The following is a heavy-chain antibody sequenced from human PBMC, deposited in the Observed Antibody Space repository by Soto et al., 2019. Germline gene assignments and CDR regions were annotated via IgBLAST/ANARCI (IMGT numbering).Heavy chain of an antibody. J-gene: IGHJ4*02. CDR2: IYYSGST. CDR1: GGSISSGGYY. D-gene: IGHD3-3*01. V-gene: IGHV4-31*03. CDR3: ARGTERITIFGVVIIPDPWVLFDY. Sequence: SETLSLTCTVSGGSISSGGYYWSWIRQHPGKGLEWIGYIYYSGSTYYNPSLKSRVTISVDTSKNQFSLKLSSVTAADTAVYYCARGTERITIFGVVIIPDPWVLFDYWGQGTLVTVSS.